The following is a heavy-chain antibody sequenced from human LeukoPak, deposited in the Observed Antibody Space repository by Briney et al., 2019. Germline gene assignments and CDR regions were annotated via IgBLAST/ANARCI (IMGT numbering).Heavy chain of an antibody. CDR1: GYSISSGYY. Sequence: PSETLSLTCTVSGYSISSGYYWGWIRQPPGKGLEWIGSIYHSGSTYYNPSLKSRVTISVDTSKNQFSLKLSSVTAADTAVYYCARESGIAAWAAFDIWGQGTMVTVSS. V-gene: IGHV4-38-2*02. D-gene: IGHD6-13*01. CDR3: ARESGIAAWAAFDI. J-gene: IGHJ3*02. CDR2: IYHSGST.